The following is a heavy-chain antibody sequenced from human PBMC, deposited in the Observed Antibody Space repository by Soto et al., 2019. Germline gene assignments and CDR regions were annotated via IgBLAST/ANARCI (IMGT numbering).Heavy chain of an antibody. CDR1: GFTFSSYA. V-gene: IGHV3-30-3*01. Sequence: QVQLVESGGGVVQPGRSLRLSCAASGFTFSSYAMHWVRQAPGKGLEWVAVISYDGSNKYYADSVKGRFTISRDNSKNTLYLQMNSLRAEDTAVYYCARDFLGYSSSWRFDYWGQGTLVTVSS. J-gene: IGHJ4*02. CDR3: ARDFLGYSSSWRFDY. D-gene: IGHD6-13*01. CDR2: ISYDGSNK.